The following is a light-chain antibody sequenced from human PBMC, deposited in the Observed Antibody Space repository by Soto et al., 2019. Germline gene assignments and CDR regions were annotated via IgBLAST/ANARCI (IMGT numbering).Light chain of an antibody. CDR1: QSVSSSY. V-gene: IGKV3-20*01. Sequence: EIVWTQSPGTLSLSPGERATLSCRARQSVSSSYLAWYQQKPGQAPSLLIYGASSRATAIPDRFSGSGSGTDFPLTISRLESEDFAVYYCQQYGSYPSMYTFGQGTNLELK. J-gene: IGKJ2*01. CDR3: QQYGSYPSMYT. CDR2: GAS.